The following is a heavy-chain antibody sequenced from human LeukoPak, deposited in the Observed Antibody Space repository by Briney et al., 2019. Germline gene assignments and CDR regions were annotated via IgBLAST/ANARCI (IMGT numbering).Heavy chain of an antibody. CDR1: GYTFTGYY. V-gene: IGHV1-2*02. D-gene: IGHD3-9*01. J-gene: IGHJ4*02. CDR3: ARDRGVGVLRYFDWPSGY. CDR2: INPNSGGT. Sequence: ASVKVSCKASGYTFTGYYMHWVRQAPGQGLEWMGWINPNSGGTNYAQKFQGRVTMTRDTSISTAYMELSRLRSVDTAVYYCARDRGVGVLRYFDWPSGYWGQGTLVTVSS.